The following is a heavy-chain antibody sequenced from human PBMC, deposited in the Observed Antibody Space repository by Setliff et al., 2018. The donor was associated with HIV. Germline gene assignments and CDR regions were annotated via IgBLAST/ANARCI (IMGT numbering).Heavy chain of an antibody. V-gene: IGHV4-30-4*08. CDR3: AREGITMIPYDAFDI. CDR1: GGSISSDDYY. J-gene: IGHJ3*02. CDR2: IYYSGTT. Sequence: PSETLSLTCTVSGGSISSDDYYWSWIRQPPGKGLEWIGYIYYSGTTYYNPSLKSRVTISVDTSKNQFSLKLSSVTAADTAVYYCAREGITMIPYDAFDIWGQGTMVTVSS. D-gene: IGHD3-22*01.